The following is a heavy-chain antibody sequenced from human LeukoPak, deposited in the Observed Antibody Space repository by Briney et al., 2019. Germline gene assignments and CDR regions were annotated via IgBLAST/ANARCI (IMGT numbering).Heavy chain of an antibody. Sequence: GGSLRLSCAASGFTFSGYAMSWVRQAPGKGLEWVSAISGSGSNTYYADSVKGRFTISRDNSRNTLYLQMNSLGAEDSAVYYCAKDQSGYYRPLDYWGQGTLVTVSS. V-gene: IGHV3-23*01. J-gene: IGHJ4*02. CDR3: AKDQSGYYRPLDY. D-gene: IGHD3-22*01. CDR1: GFTFSGYA. CDR2: ISGSGSNT.